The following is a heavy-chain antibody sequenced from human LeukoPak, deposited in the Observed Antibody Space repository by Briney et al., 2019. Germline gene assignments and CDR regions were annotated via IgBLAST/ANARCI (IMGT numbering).Heavy chain of an antibody. D-gene: IGHD5-18*01. J-gene: IGHJ4*02. V-gene: IGHV4-61*01. CDR2: IYYSGST. CDR1: GGSISSSSYY. Sequence: PSETLSLTCTVSGGSISSSSYYWSWIRQPPGKGLEWIGYIYYSGSTNYNPSLKSRVTISVDTSKNQFSLKLSSVTAADTAVYYCAISPRGYSYGYFDYWGQGTLVTVSS. CDR3: AISPRGYSYGYFDY.